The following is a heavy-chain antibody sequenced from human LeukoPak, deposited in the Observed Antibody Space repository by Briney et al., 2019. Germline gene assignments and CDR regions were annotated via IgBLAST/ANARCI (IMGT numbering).Heavy chain of an antibody. CDR3: ARGPSGAFDI. CDR1: GYTFTSYD. J-gene: IGHJ3*02. Sequence: ASVKVSCKASGYTFTSYDINWVRQATGQGLEWMGLINPNGRSTSYPQKFQGRVTMTRDTSTSTVYMELSSLRSEDTAVYYCARGPSGAFDIWGQGTMVTVSS. CDR2: INPNGRST. V-gene: IGHV1-46*01.